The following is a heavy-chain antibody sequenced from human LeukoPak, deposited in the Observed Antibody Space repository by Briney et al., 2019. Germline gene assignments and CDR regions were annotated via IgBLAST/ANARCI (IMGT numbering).Heavy chain of an antibody. J-gene: IGHJ4*02. CDR1: GYTFTGYY. CDR2: INPNSGGT. D-gene: IGHD4-11*01. CDR3: ARDPPTARHDYSNYGY. Sequence: GASVKVSCKASGYTFTGYYMHWVRQAPGQGLEWMGWINPNSGGTNYAQKFQGRVTMTRDTSISTAYMELSRLRSDDTAVYYCARDPPTARHDYSNYGYWGQGTLVTVSS. V-gene: IGHV1-2*02.